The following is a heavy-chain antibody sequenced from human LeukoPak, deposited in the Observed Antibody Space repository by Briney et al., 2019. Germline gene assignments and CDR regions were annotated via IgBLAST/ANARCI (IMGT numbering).Heavy chain of an antibody. V-gene: IGHV3-11*04. CDR3: ARDSVDIVATITWWAANNAFDI. D-gene: IGHD5-12*01. Sequence: GGSLRLSCAASGFTFSDYYMSWIRQAPGKGLEWVSYISSSGSTIYYADSVKGRFTISRDNAKNSLYLQMNSLRAEDTAVYYCARDSVDIVATITWWAANNAFDIWGQGTMVTVSS. J-gene: IGHJ3*02. CDR1: GFTFSDYY. CDR2: ISSSGSTI.